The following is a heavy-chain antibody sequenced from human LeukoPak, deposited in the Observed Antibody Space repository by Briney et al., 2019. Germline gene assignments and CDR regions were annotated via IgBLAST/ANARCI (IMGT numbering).Heavy chain of an antibody. Sequence: SGRSLRLSCAASEFTFINFAMPWVRQAPGKGLDWVSAISGSGGSTYYADSVKGRFTIARDNSKNTLYLQMNSLRAEDTAVYYCAKDFQDWGQGTRVTVST. CDR1: EFTFINFA. J-gene: IGHJ4*02. V-gene: IGHV3-23*01. CDR2: ISGSGGST. CDR3: AKDFQD.